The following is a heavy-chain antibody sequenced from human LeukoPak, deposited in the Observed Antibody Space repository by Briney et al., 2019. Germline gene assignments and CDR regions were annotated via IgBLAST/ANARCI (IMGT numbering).Heavy chain of an antibody. CDR1: GGSFSGNY. J-gene: IGHJ2*01. D-gene: IGHD4-17*01. Sequence: SETLSLTCAVHGGSFSGNYWTWIRQSPGKGLEWIGEISHTGSINYSPSLKRRVTISVDTSKNQFSLMLSSVTAADTAVYYCARGRYADFGRIAWGPKKRRGNWYFDLWGRGTLVTVSS. CDR2: ISHTGSI. V-gene: IGHV4-34*01. CDR3: ARGRYADFGRIAWGPKKRRGNWYFDL.